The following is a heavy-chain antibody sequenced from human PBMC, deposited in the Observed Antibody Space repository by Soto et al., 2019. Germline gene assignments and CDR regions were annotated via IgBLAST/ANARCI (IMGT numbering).Heavy chain of an antibody. D-gene: IGHD1-7*01. V-gene: IGHV4-34*01. CDR1: GGSFSGYY. CDR2: INHSGST. J-gene: IGHJ4*02. Sequence: SETLSLTCAVYGGSFSGYYWSWIRQPPGKGLEWIGEINHSGSTNYNPSLKSRVTISVDTSKNQFSLKLSSVTAADTAVYYCARGLLALGWNYEDYWGQGTLVTVSS. CDR3: ARGLLALGWNYEDY.